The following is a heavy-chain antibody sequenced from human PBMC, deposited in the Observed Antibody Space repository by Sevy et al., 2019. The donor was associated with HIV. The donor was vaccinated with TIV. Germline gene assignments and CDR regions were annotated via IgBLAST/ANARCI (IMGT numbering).Heavy chain of an antibody. Sequence: ASVKVSCKASGGTFSSFGITWVRQAPGQGPEWMGRIIPVLNIANYAQKFQGRVTITADEPTSTAYMEMSSLRSDDTAVYYGARDRAGYSSDAFDIWGQGTMVTVSS. J-gene: IGHJ3*02. CDR3: ARDRAGYSSDAFDI. V-gene: IGHV1-69*13. CDR1: GGTFSSFG. CDR2: IIPVLNIA. D-gene: IGHD5-18*01.